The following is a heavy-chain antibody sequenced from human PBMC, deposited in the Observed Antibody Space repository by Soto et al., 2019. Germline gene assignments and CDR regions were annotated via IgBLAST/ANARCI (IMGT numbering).Heavy chain of an antibody. CDR1: GGTFSSYA. CDR3: ARGPELEPPISSSGLHAEYFQH. CDR2: IIPIFGTA. V-gene: IGHV1-69*12. J-gene: IGHJ1*01. D-gene: IGHD1-1*01. Sequence: QVQLVQSGAEVKKPGSSVKVSCKASGGTFSSYAISWVRQAPGQGLEWMGGIIPIFGTANYAQKFQGRVTITADESTSTAYMELSSLRSEDTAVYYCARGPELEPPISSSGLHAEYFQHWGQGTLVTVSS.